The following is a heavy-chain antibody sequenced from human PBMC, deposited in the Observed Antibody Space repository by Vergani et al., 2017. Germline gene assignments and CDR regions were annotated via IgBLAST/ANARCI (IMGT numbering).Heavy chain of an antibody. J-gene: IGHJ4*02. CDR3: AKASGSYSHFDY. CDR2: ISWDGGST. D-gene: IGHD1-26*01. Sequence: VQLVESGGGVVQPGRSLRLSCAASGFTFSSYAMHWVRQAPGKGLEWVSLISWDGGSTYYADSVKGRFTISRDNSKNSLYLQMNSLRAEDTALYYCAKASGSYSHFDYWGQGTLVTVSS. CDR1: GFTFSSYA. V-gene: IGHV3-43D*03.